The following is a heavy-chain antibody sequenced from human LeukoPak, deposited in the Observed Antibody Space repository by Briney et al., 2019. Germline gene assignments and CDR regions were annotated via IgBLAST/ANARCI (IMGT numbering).Heavy chain of an antibody. CDR3: AKDSGQLLYGDAFDI. D-gene: IGHD3-10*01. Sequence: PGRSLRLSCAASGFIFSTYGMHWVRQAPGKGLEWVAVMSYDGSTKYYADSVKGRFTISRDNSNNMLYLQMNSLRAEDTAAYYCAKDSGQLLYGDAFDIWGQGTRVAVSS. CDR2: MSYDGSTK. V-gene: IGHV3-30*18. CDR1: GFIFSTYG. J-gene: IGHJ3*02.